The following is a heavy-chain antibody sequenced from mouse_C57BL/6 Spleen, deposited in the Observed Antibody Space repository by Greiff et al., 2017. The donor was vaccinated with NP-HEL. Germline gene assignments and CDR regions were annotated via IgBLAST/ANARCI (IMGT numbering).Heavy chain of an antibody. Sequence: EVQLVESGGGLVQPKGSLKLSCAASGFTFNTYAMHWVRQAPGKGLEWVARIRSKSSNSATYYADSVKDRFTISRDDSQSMLYLQMNNLKTEDTAMYYCVRDRMAMDYWGQGTSVTVSS. CDR1: GFTFNTYA. CDR2: IRSKSSNSAT. CDR3: VRDRMAMDY. J-gene: IGHJ4*01. V-gene: IGHV10-3*01.